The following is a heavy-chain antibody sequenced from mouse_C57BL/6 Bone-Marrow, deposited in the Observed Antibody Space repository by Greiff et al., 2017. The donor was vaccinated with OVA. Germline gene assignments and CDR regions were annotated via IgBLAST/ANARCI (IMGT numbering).Heavy chain of an antibody. CDR2: ILPGSGST. Sequence: VQLQQSGAELLKPGASVKLSCKATGYTFTGYWIEWVKQRPGHGLEWIGEILPGSGSTNYNEKFKGKATLTVDTSSSTAYMQLSSLKSEDSAVYYCGSWDFAYWGQGTLVTVSA. D-gene: IGHD1-1*01. J-gene: IGHJ3*01. CDR1: GYTFTGYW. V-gene: IGHV1-9*01. CDR3: GSWDFAY.